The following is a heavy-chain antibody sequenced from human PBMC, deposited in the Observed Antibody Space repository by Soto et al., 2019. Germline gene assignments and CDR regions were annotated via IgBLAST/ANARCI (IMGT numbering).Heavy chain of an antibody. CDR1: GGTFSSYS. J-gene: IGHJ6*01. CDR2: IIPIFGTA. D-gene: IGHD2-2*01. Sequence: QVQLVQSGAEVKKPGSSVKVSCKASGGTFSSYSISWVRQAPGQGLEWMGGIIPIFGTANYAQKFQGIVTITAEESTSTAYMELSSLRSEDKAVYYCARADRNCSSTSYYSGDGMDVWGQGTTVTVSS. CDR3: ARADRNCSSTSYYSGDGMDV. V-gene: IGHV1-69*01.